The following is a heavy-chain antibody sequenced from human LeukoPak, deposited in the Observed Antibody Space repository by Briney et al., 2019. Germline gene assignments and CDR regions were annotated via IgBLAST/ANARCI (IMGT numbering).Heavy chain of an antibody. D-gene: IGHD3-3*01. J-gene: IGHJ6*02. V-gene: IGHV1-8*01. CDR3: ARTHYYDFWSGYYTSYYYYGMDV. CDR1: GYTFTSYD. CDR2: MNPNSGNT. Sequence: ASVKVSCKASGYTFTSYDINWVRQATEQGLEWMGWMNPNSGNTGYAQKSQGRVTMTRNTSISTAYMELSSLRSEDTAVYYCARTHYYDFWSGYYTSYYYYGMDVWGQGTTVTVSS.